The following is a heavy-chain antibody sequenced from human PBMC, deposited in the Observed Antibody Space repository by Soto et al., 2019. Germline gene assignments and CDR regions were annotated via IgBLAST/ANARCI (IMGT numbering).Heavy chain of an antibody. Sequence: QVQLQESGPGLVKPSETLSLTCTVSGGSISSYYWSWIRQPPGKGLEWIGSIYYSGSTNYNPSLKSRVTRSVDTSKNHFSLKLSSVAAADTAVYYCARVVSYEGDAFDIWGQGTMVTVSS. V-gene: IGHV4-59*01. CDR3: ARVVSYEGDAFDI. J-gene: IGHJ3*02. CDR1: GGSISSYY. CDR2: IYYSGST. D-gene: IGHD5-18*01.